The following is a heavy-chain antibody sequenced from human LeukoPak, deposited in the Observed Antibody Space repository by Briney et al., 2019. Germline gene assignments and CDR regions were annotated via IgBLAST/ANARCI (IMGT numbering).Heavy chain of an antibody. Sequence: ASGKVSCKATGHITNIYGIAWVRQAPGQGLERLGWISPYNGNTNYAQKLQGRVTMTTDTSTSTAYMELRSLRSDDTAVYYCARVLGSGYNGFLDAFDIWGQGTMVTVSS. V-gene: IGHV1-18*01. CDR1: GHITNIYG. J-gene: IGHJ3*02. CDR3: ARVLGSGYNGFLDAFDI. D-gene: IGHD3-22*01. CDR2: ISPYNGNT.